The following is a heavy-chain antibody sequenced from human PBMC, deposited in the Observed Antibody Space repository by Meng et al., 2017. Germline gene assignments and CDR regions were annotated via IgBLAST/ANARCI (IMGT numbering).Heavy chain of an antibody. CDR3: AKHAQWLVLWDFDY. V-gene: IGHV3-23*01. J-gene: IGHJ4*02. CDR1: GYTFTSYG. CDR2: ISGSGGST. Sequence: SCKASGYTFTSYGISWVRQAPGQGLEWVSAISGSGGSTYYADSVKGRFTISRDNSKNTLYLQMNSLRAEDTAVYYCAKHAQWLVLWDFDYWGQGTLVTVSS. D-gene: IGHD6-19*01.